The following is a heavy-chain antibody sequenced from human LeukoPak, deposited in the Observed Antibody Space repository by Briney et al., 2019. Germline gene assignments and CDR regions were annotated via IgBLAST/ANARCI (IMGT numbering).Heavy chain of an antibody. CDR1: GYTFAGYW. Sequence: GESLKISCKGSGYTFAGYWIGGGRQIPGKGLEWIGIAYPGNSNMKYNPSFQGRVTISADKSTSTAYLQWSSLRASHTGIYYCARHEALQYYLRAEYWGQGTLVTVSS. V-gene: IGHV5-51*01. D-gene: IGHD2/OR15-2a*01. J-gene: IGHJ4*02. CDR3: ARHEALQYYLRAEY. CDR2: AYPGNSNM.